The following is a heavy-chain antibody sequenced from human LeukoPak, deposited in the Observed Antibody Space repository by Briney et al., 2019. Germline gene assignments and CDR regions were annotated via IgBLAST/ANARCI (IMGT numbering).Heavy chain of an antibody. D-gene: IGHD3-22*01. CDR3: AKSYYYDSSGSYGGAFDY. V-gene: IGHV3-7*03. CDR1: GFTFSSYW. CDR2: IKQDGSEK. Sequence: GGSLRLSCAASGFTFSSYWMSWVRQAPGKGLEWVANIKQDGSEKYYVDSVKGRFTISRDNAKNSLYLQMNSLRAEDTALYYCAKSYYYDSSGSYGGAFDYWGQGTLVTVSS. J-gene: IGHJ4*02.